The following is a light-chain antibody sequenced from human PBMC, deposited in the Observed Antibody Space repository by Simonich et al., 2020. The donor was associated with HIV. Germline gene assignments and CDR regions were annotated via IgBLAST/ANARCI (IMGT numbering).Light chain of an antibody. Sequence: EIVMTQSPATLSVSPGERATLSCRASQSVSSNLAWYQQKPGQAPRLLIYGASTRATGIPARFSGSGSGTDFTLTISSLQPEDFATYYCQQSFYTPYTFGQGTKLEIK. CDR3: QQSFYTPYT. V-gene: IGKV3-15*01. CDR1: QSVSSN. CDR2: GAS. J-gene: IGKJ2*01.